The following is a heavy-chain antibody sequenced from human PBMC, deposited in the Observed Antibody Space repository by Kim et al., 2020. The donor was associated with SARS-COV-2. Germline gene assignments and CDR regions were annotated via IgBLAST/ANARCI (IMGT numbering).Heavy chain of an antibody. D-gene: IGHD3-16*01. Sequence: SETLSLTCAVYGGSFSGYYWSWIRQPPGKGLEWIGEINHSGSTNYNPSLKSRVTISVDTSKNQFSLKLSSVTAADTAVYYCARVVRLRLGESKYYFDYWGQGTLVTVSS. CDR1: GGSFSGYY. CDR3: ARVVRLRLGESKYYFDY. CDR2: INHSGST. J-gene: IGHJ4*02. V-gene: IGHV4-34*01.